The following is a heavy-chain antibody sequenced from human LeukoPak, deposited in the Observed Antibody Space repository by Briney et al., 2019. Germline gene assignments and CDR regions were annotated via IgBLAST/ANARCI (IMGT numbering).Heavy chain of an antibody. CDR2: IYSGGST. J-gene: IGHJ4*02. CDR1: GFTVSSNH. D-gene: IGHD3-16*01. Sequence: GGSLRLSCAASGFTVSSNHMSWVRQAPGKGLEWVSVIYSGGSTYYADSVKGRFTISRDNSKNTLYLQMNSLRAEDTAVYYCARAFGGTTFDYWGQGTLVTVSS. V-gene: IGHV3-66*01. CDR3: ARAFGGTTFDY.